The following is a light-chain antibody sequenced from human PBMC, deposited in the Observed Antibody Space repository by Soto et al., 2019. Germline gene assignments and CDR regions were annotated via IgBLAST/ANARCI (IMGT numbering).Light chain of an antibody. Sequence: EIVMTQSPATLSVSPGERATLSCRASQSVSSNLAWYQRKPGQAPRLLVHGASTRATGIPAKFSGGGSGTEFPLTISSLQSEDFAIYYCQQYYSWPWTFGQGTRVEIK. V-gene: IGKV3-15*01. CDR3: QQYYSWPWT. J-gene: IGKJ1*01. CDR2: GAS. CDR1: QSVSSN.